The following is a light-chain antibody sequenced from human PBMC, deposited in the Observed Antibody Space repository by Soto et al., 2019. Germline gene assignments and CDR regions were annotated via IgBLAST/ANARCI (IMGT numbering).Light chain of an antibody. CDR3: HQYDSSPRT. Sequence: EIVLTQSPGTLSLSPGEGATLSCRASQSVSSNYLAWYQRKPGQAPRLLIYGASSRAAGIPDRFSGSGSGTDFTLTIIRLEPEDFAVYYCHQYDSSPRTFGQGTKVDIK. V-gene: IGKV3-20*01. J-gene: IGKJ1*01. CDR1: QSVSSNY. CDR2: GAS.